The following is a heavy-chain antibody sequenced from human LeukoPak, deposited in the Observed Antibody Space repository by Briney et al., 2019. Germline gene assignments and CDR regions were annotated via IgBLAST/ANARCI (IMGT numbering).Heavy chain of an antibody. J-gene: IGHJ4*02. Sequence: PSETLSLTXAVYGGSFSGYYWSWIRQPPGKGLEWIGEINHSGSTNYNPSLKSRVTISVDTSKNQFSLKLSSVTAADTAVYYCALLGGYGDYFDYWGQGTLVTVSS. V-gene: IGHV4-34*01. CDR1: GGSFSGYY. CDR2: INHSGST. D-gene: IGHD4-17*01. CDR3: ALLGGYGDYFDY.